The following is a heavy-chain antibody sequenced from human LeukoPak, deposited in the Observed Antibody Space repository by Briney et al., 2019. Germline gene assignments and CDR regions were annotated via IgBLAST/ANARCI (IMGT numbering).Heavy chain of an antibody. Sequence: PSETLSLTCTVSGGSISSSSYYWGWIRQPPGKGLEWIGSIYYSGSTYYNPSLKSRVTISVDTSKNQFSLKLSSVTAADTAVYYCARLREVRGASSDYWGQGTLVTVSS. CDR3: ARLREVRGASSDY. D-gene: IGHD3-10*01. CDR2: IYYSGST. CDR1: GGSISSSSYY. J-gene: IGHJ4*02. V-gene: IGHV4-39*07.